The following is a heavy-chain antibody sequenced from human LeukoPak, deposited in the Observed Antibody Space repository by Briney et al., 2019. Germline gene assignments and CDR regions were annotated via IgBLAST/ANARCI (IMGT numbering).Heavy chain of an antibody. CDR2: INPNSGGT. J-gene: IGHJ4*02. CDR3: AGDLRRTREAVAGTSLGY. CDR1: GYTFTGYY. D-gene: IGHD6-19*01. Sequence: GASVKVSCTASGYTFTGYYMHWVRQAPGQGLEWMGWINPNSGGTNYAQKFQGWVTMTRDTSVSTAYMELSRLRSDDTAVYYCAGDLRRTREAVAGTSLGYWGQGTLVTVSS. V-gene: IGHV1-2*04.